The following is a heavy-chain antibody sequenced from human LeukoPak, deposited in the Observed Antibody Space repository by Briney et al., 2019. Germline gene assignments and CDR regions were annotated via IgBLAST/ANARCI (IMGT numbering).Heavy chain of an antibody. V-gene: IGHV4-34*01. CDR2: INHSGST. J-gene: IGHJ4*02. Sequence: PSETLSLTCAVYGGSFSGYYWSWIRQPPGEGLEWIGEINHSGSTNYNPSLKSRVTISVDTSKNQFSLKLSSVTAADTAVYYCAREARIAVAGRRAWYFDYWGQGTLVTVSS. CDR3: AREARIAVAGRRAWYFDY. CDR1: GGSFSGYY. D-gene: IGHD6-19*01.